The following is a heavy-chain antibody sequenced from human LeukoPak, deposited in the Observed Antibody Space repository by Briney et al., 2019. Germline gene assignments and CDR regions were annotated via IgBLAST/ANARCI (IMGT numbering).Heavy chain of an antibody. CDR2: INPNSGGT. V-gene: IGHV1-2*02. Sequence: ASVKVSCKASGYTFTGYYMHWVRQAPGQGLEWMGWINPNSGGTNYAQEFQGRVTMTRDTSISTAYMELSRLRSDDTAVYYCASVGSSRNLDYWGQGTLVTVSS. CDR3: ASVGSSRNLDY. D-gene: IGHD6-13*01. CDR1: GYTFTGYY. J-gene: IGHJ4*02.